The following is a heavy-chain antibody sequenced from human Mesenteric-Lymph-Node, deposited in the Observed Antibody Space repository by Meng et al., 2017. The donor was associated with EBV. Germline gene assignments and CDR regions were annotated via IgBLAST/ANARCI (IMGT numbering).Heavy chain of an antibody. V-gene: IGHV3-33*06. CDR2: IWYDGSNT. D-gene: IGHD2-21*02. CDR1: GFTFRNHG. CDR3: AKSEVTFYHFDY. J-gene: IGHJ4*02. Sequence: QVQQVGAGGGVVQPGRSLSLSCAASGFTFRNHGMHWVRQAPGKGLEWVTIIWYDGSNTYYVDSVKGRFTISRDNSKNMLYLQMNSLRAEDTAVYYCAKSEVTFYHFDYWGQGTLVTVSS.